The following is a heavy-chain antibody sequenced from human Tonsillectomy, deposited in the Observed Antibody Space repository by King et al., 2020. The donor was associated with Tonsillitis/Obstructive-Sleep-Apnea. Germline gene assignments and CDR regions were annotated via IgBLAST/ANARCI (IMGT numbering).Heavy chain of an antibody. CDR3: VDVVVVAATPRYFQH. CDR2: INHSGST. CDR1: GGSFSGYY. V-gene: IGHV4-34*01. J-gene: IGHJ1*01. D-gene: IGHD2-15*01. Sequence: VQLQQWGAGLLKPSETLSLTCAVYGGSFSGYYWSWIRQPPGKGLEWIGEINHSGSTNYNPSLKSRVTISVDTSKNQFSLKLSSVTAADTAVYYCVDVVVVAATPRYFQHWGQGTLVTVSS.